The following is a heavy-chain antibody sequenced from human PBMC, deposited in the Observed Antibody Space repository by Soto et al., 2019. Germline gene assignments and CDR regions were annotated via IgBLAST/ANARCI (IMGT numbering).Heavy chain of an antibody. CDR3: GKTLRVSAGAGTGALDI. CDR2: ISWNSGSI. CDR1: GFTFDDYA. V-gene: IGHV3-9*01. J-gene: IGHJ3*02. Sequence: EVQLVESGGGLVQPGRSLRLSCAASGFTFDDYAMHWVRQAPGKGLEWVSGISWNSGSIGYADSVKGRFPISRDNAKKPLYEQMNSLSEEGKALYYGGKTLRVSAGAGTGALDIWGQGTMVTGSS. D-gene: IGHD6-19*01.